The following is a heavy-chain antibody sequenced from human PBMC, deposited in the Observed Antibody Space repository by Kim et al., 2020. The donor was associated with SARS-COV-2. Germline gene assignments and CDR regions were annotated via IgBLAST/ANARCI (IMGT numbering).Heavy chain of an antibody. J-gene: IGHJ4*02. Sequence: VKGRLTISRDNSKNTLYLQMNSLRAEDTAVYYWAKARRITMVRGVTTLDYWGQGTLVTVSS. CDR3: AKARRITMVRGVTTLDY. D-gene: IGHD3-10*01. V-gene: IGHV3-23*01.